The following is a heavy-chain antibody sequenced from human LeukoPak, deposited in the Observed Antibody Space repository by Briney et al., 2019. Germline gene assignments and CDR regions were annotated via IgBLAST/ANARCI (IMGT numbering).Heavy chain of an antibody. CDR3: ARDGVGASHDY. CDR1: GFTFSTYW. CDR2: ISRDGTTT. Sequence: GGSLRLSCEASGFTFSTYWMHWVRQTPGQGLVWVSRISRDGTTTTYADSVKGRFTISRDNAKNTLYLEMNSLRAEDTAVYFCARDGVGASHDYWGQGTLITVSS. J-gene: IGHJ4*02. V-gene: IGHV3-74*01. D-gene: IGHD1-26*01.